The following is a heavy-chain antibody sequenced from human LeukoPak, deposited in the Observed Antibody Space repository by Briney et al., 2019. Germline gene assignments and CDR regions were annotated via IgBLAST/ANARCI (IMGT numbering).Heavy chain of an antibody. D-gene: IGHD6-13*01. CDR3: ARASGPIAAAAWFDP. CDR2: ISYDGSNK. CDR1: GFTFSSYG. V-gene: IGHV3-30*03. Sequence: GRSLRLSCAASGFTFSSYGMHWVRQAPGKGLEWVAVISYDGSNKYYADSVKGRFTISRDNSKNTLYLQMNSLRAEDTAVYYCARASGPIAAAAWFDPWGQGTLVTVSS. J-gene: IGHJ5*02.